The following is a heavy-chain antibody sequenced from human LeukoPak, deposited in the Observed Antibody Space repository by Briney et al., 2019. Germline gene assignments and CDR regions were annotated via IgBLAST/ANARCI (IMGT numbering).Heavy chain of an antibody. D-gene: IGHD1-20*01. J-gene: IGHJ4*02. CDR3: ARMPFNWSDNGGAYFEY. Sequence: QPGRSLRLSCAASGFTFSSYATSWVRQAPGKGLEWVSTISGNGGVAYYADSVKGRFTISRDNSKNTLYLQMNSLRVEDTAVYYCARMPFNWSDNGGAYFEYWGQGTLVTVSS. V-gene: IGHV3-23*01. CDR2: ISGNGGVA. CDR1: GFTFSSYA.